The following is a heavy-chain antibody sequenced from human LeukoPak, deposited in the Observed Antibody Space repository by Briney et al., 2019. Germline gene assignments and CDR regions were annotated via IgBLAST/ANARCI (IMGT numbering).Heavy chain of an antibody. Sequence: SETLSLTCTVSGGSISSNSSYWGWIRQPPGKGLEWIGSIYYSGSTYYKPSLKSRVTIPVETSKNQFSLKLSSETAADTAVYYCAAEKNTYYDFWSCYYTNWFDPWGQGTLVTVSS. J-gene: IGHJ5*02. CDR2: IYYSGST. CDR1: GGSISSNSSY. D-gene: IGHD3-3*01. CDR3: AAEKNTYYDFWSCYYTNWFDP. V-gene: IGHV4-39*01.